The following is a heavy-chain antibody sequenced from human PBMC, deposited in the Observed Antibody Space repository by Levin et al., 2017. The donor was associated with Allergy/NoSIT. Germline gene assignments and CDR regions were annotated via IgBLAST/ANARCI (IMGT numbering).Heavy chain of an antibody. CDR3: ARGTILGGVIIRLFAGSGLDY. V-gene: IGHV3-30-3*01. Sequence: PGGSLRLSCAASGFTFSSYAMHWVRQAPGKGLEWVALISYDGGTKYYADSVKGRFTISRDNSKNTLYLQMNSLRAEDTAVYYCARGTILGGVIIRLFAGSGLDYWGQGTLVTVSS. CDR1: GFTFSSYA. J-gene: IGHJ4*02. CDR2: ISYDGGTK. D-gene: IGHD3-3*01.